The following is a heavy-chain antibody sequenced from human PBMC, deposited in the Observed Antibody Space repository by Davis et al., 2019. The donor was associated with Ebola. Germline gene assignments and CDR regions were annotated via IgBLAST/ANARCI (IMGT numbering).Heavy chain of an antibody. CDR2: IFPDDSDT. J-gene: IGHJ4*02. V-gene: IGHV5-51*01. CDR3: AGGTDGYNPGGYFDS. Sequence: ESPKTPCKGSGYSFATYWIGPVRLLHGQGLGWMGIIFPDDSDTSYSPSFQGQVTISADKSISTAYLQWSSLMATDTAMYYCAGGTDGYNPGGYFDSWGQGTLITVSS. D-gene: IGHD5-24*01. CDR1: GYSFATYW.